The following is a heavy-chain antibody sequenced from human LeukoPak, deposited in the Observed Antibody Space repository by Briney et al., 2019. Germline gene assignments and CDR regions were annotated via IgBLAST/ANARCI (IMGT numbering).Heavy chain of an antibody. CDR1: GGSFSGYY. Sequence: SETLSLTCAVYGGSFSGYYWSWIRQPPGEGLEWIGEINHSGSTNYNPSLKSRVTISVDTSKNQFSLKLSSVTAADTAVYYCARAPLVAVSFFDYWGQGTLVTVSS. D-gene: IGHD2-8*02. J-gene: IGHJ4*02. CDR2: INHSGST. CDR3: ARAPLVAVSFFDY. V-gene: IGHV4-34*01.